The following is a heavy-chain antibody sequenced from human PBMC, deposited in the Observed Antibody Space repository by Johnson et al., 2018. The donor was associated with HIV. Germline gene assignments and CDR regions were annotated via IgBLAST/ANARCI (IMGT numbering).Heavy chain of an antibody. CDR3: ALSGSSVVVAFDI. CDR2: ISGSGGST. V-gene: IGHV3-23*04. D-gene: IGHD6-6*01. Sequence: VQLVESGGGLVQPGGSLRLSCAASGFTVSSYYMSWVRQAPGKGLEWVSAISGSGGSTYYADSVKGRFTISRDNSKNTLYLQMNSLRAEDTAVYYCALSGSSVVVAFDIWGQGTMVTVSS. CDR1: GFTVSSYY. J-gene: IGHJ3*02.